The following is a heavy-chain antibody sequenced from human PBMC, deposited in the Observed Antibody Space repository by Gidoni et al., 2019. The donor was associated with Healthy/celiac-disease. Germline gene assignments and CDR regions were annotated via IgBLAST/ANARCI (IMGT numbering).Heavy chain of an antibody. CDR2: ISSSSSTI. J-gene: IGHJ3*02. Sequence: EVQLVESGGGLVQPGGSLRLSCAASGFTFSSYSMNWVRQAPGKGLEWVSYISSSSSTIYYADSVKGRFTISRDNAKNSLYLQMNSLRDEDTAVYYCARTGRWMTTVVTPVSVGAFDIWGQGTMVTVSS. CDR3: ARTGRWMTTVVTPVSVGAFDI. D-gene: IGHD4-17*01. V-gene: IGHV3-48*02. CDR1: GFTFSSYS.